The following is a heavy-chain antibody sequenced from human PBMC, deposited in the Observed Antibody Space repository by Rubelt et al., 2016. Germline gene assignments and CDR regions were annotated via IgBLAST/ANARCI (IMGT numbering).Heavy chain of an antibody. J-gene: IGHJ6*02. D-gene: IGHD4-17*01. CDR1: GYPFATYA. CDR2: IDAGNGDT. Sequence: QVQLVQSGAEVKRPGASVKVSCKASGYPFATYAMHWVRQAPGQRLEWMGWIDAGNGDTKYSINLQGIVTFTKAQSASTANTELSSLRSEDSAVYYCARFALPAVTTAYYYYALDVWGQGTTVTVSS. CDR3: ARFALPAVTTAYYYYALDV. V-gene: IGHV1-3*01.